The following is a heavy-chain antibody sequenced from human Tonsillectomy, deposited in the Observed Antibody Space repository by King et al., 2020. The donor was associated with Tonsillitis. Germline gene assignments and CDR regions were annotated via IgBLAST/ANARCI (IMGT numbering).Heavy chain of an antibody. V-gene: IGHV3-30*02. D-gene: IGHD3-16*01. CDR2: TRNDGNNK. J-gene: IGHJ4*02. Sequence: VQLVESGGGVVQPGGSLRLSCVASGFTFSDYGMHWVRQAPGKGLEWVAFTRNDGNNKYYADSLRGRFTISRDNSKNTLYLQMNSLRAEDTAVYYCAKTMIIFEGLGGFFDSWGQGTLVTVSS. CDR3: AKTMIIFEGLGGFFDS. CDR1: GFTFSDYG.